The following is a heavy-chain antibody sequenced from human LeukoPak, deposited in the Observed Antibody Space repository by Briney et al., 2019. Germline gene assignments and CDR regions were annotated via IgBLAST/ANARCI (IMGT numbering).Heavy chain of an antibody. J-gene: IGHJ4*02. CDR1: GFTFSSYA. Sequence: GGSLRLSCAASGFTFSSYAMSWVRQAPGKGREWVSAISGSGGSTYYADSVKGRFTISRDNSKNTLYLQMNSLRAEDTAVYYCAKASRRFGELFFAPARPYYFDYWGQGTLVTVSS. D-gene: IGHD3-10*01. V-gene: IGHV3-23*01. CDR3: AKASRRFGELFFAPARPYYFDY. CDR2: ISGSGGST.